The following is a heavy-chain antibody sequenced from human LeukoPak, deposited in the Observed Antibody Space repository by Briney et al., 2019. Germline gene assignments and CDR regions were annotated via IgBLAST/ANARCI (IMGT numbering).Heavy chain of an antibody. CDR2: IYDGGST. CDR3: ARVYYSGTYSEAFDI. J-gene: IGHJ3*02. D-gene: IGHD1-26*01. Sequence: PGGSLRLSCAASGLTVSRNYMSWVRQAPGKGLDWVSVIYDGGSTYYADSVKGRFTISRDNSKNTLYLQMSSLGAEDTAVYYCARVYYSGTYSEAFDIWGQGTMVTVSS. V-gene: IGHV3-66*01. CDR1: GLTVSRNY.